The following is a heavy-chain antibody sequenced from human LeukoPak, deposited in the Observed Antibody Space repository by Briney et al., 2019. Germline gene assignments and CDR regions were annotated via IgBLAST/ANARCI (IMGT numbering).Heavy chain of an antibody. CDR3: AKGIDAYSGSFHAAIDI. D-gene: IGHD1-26*01. J-gene: IGHJ3*02. Sequence: PGGSLRLSCAASGFTFSSYGMHWVRQAPGKGLEWVAFIQYDGSNEYYVDSVKGRFTISRDNSKNTLYVQMDSLRAEDTAIYFCAKGIDAYSGSFHAAIDIWGQGTMVSVSS. V-gene: IGHV3-30*02. CDR1: GFTFSSYG. CDR2: IQYDGSNE.